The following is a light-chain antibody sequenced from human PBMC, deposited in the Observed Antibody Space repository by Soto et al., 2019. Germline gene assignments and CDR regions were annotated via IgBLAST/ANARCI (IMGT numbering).Light chain of an antibody. J-gene: IGKJ4*01. Sequence: EIVLTQSPGTLSLSPGERATLSCRASQSVAGRYLAWYQQKPGQAPRLLIYDASSRATGIPDRFSGGGFATDFTLTISRLEPEDFAVYYCQQRSNWPPSFGGGTKVEIK. CDR1: QSVAGRY. CDR2: DAS. V-gene: IGKV3D-20*02. CDR3: QQRSNWPPS.